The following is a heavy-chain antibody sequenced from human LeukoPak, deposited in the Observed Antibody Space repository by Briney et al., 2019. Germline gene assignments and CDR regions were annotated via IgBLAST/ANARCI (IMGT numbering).Heavy chain of an antibody. D-gene: IGHD3-10*01. J-gene: IGHJ6*03. CDR3: ARGPSITMVRGGQWYYYMDV. Sequence: SVKVSCKASGGTFSSYAISWVRQAPGQGLEWMGGIIPIFGTANYAQKFQGRVTMTRDTSTSTVYMELSRLRSEDTAVYYCARGPSITMVRGGQWYYYMDVWGKGTTVTISS. CDR2: IIPIFGTA. CDR1: GGTFSSYA. V-gene: IGHV1-69*05.